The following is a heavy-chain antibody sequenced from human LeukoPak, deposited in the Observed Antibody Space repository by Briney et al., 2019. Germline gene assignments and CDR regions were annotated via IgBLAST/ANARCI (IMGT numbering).Heavy chain of an antibody. CDR2: MNPNSGNT. D-gene: IGHD3-22*01. J-gene: IGHJ4*02. Sequence: ASVKVSCKASGYTFTSYDINWVRQATGQGLEWMGWMNPNSGNTGYAQKFQGRVTITRNTSISTAYMELSSLRSEDTAVYYCARGPYYYDSSGQSGFDYWGQGTLVTVSS. CDR1: GYTFTSYD. V-gene: IGHV1-8*03. CDR3: ARGPYYYDSSGQSGFDY.